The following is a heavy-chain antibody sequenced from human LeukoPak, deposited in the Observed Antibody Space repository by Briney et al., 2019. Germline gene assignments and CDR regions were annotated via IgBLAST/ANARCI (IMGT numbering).Heavy chain of an antibody. CDR3: AREDNYYGSGSYFDY. CDR1: GGTFSIYA. V-gene: IGHV1-69*01. Sequence: SVTVSCTASGGTFSIYAISWVRQAPGQGLEWMGGIIPIFGTANYAQKFQGRVTITADESTSTAYMELSSLRSEDTAVYYCAREDNYYGSGSYFDYWGQGTLVTVSS. J-gene: IGHJ4*02. D-gene: IGHD3-10*01. CDR2: IIPIFGTA.